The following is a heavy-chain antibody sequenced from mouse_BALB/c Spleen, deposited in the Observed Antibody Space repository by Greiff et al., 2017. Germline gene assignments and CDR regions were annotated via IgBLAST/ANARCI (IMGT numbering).Heavy chain of an antibody. J-gene: IGHJ3*01. D-gene: IGHD2-1*01. CDR1: GFTFSSYA. CDR3: ARHKEDGTLFAY. V-gene: IGHV5-9-3*01. CDR2: ISSGGSYT. Sequence: DVQLVESGGGLVKPGGSLKLSCAASGFTFSSYAMSWVRQTPEKRLEWVATISSGGSYTYYPDSVKGRFTISRDNAKNTLYLQMSSLRSEDTAMYYCARHKEDGTLFAYWGQGTLVTVSA.